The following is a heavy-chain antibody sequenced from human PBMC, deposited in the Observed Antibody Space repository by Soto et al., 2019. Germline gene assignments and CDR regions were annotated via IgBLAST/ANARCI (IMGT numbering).Heavy chain of an antibody. CDR1: GFTFRNYY. J-gene: IGHJ4*02. CDR3: AREDTAMAPFDY. V-gene: IGHV3-74*01. D-gene: IGHD5-18*01. Sequence: EVQLVESGGGLVQPGGSLRLSCAVSGFTFRNYYMHWVRQAPGKGLVWVSLINSDGSITTYADSVKGRFTISRDNAKNTVYLQMNSLRAEDTAVYYCAREDTAMAPFDYWGQGTLVTVSS. CDR2: INSDGSIT.